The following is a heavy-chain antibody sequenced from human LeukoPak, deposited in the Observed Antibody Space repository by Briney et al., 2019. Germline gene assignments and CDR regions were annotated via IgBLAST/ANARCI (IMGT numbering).Heavy chain of an antibody. CDR1: GFTFSTYG. CDR3: AKDQVPMDV. J-gene: IGHJ6*03. CDR2: VHYDGSIL. V-gene: IGHV3-30*02. Sequence: GGSLRLSCGASGFTFSTYGMHWVRQAPGKGLEWVAYVHYDGSILYYTDSVKGRFTVSRDNSKHTAYLQMSSLTSDDTGVYYCAKDQVPMDVWGKGTTVTVSS.